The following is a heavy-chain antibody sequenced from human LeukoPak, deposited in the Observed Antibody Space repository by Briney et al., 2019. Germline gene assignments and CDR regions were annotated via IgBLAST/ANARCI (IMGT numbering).Heavy chain of an antibody. CDR2: ISNTGIT. CDR1: GASMSSFY. Sequence: SETLSLTCTVSGASMSSFYWSWFRQTGVKGLEWIGHISNTGITNYNPSLKSRLIMSVDTSKSQFSLILTSVTAADTAVYYCARDGFGERYYDFDAFDIWGQGTMVTVSS. J-gene: IGHJ3*02. CDR3: ARDGFGERYYDFDAFDI. V-gene: IGHV4-4*07. D-gene: IGHD3-22*01.